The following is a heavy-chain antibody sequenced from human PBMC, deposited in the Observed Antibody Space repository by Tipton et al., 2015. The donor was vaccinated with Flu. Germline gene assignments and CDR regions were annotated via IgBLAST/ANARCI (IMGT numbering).Heavy chain of an antibody. CDR3: ARDPSLGMPDYFDH. J-gene: IGHJ4*02. V-gene: IGHV4-59*12. Sequence: TLSLTCTVSGGSIGSCYWNWVRQPPGKGLEWIGYIYNSEYTKYNPSLKSRVTISVDTSKKQFSLQLRSVTAADTAVYYCARDPSLGMPDYFDHWGQGTLVTASS. CDR2: IYNSEYT. D-gene: IGHD2-2*01. CDR1: GGSIGSCY.